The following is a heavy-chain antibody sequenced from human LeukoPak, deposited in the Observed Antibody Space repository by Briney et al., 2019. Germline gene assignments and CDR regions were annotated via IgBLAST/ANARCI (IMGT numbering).Heavy chain of an antibody. D-gene: IGHD3-16*02. J-gene: IGHJ1*01. Sequence: ASVKVSCKVSGYTLTELSMHWVRQAPGKGLEWMGGFDPEDGETIYAQKFQGRVTMTQVTSTDTAYMELSSLRSEDTAVYYCATVRVVDPLGNDYVWGNYRPEYFQHWGQGTLVTVSS. CDR3: ATVRVVDPLGNDYVWGNYRPEYFQH. CDR2: FDPEDGET. CDR1: GYTLTELS. V-gene: IGHV1-24*01.